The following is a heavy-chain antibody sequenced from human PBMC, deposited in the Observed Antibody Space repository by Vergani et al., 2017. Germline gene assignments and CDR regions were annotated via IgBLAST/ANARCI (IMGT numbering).Heavy chain of an antibody. CDR3: AKLLGYCSGGSCSFDY. Sequence: QVQLVESGGGVVQPGRSLRLSCAASGFTFSSYGMHWVRQAPGKGLEWVAVISYDGSNKYYADSVKGRFTISRDNSKNTLYLQMNSLRAEDTAVYYCAKLLGYCSGGSCSFDYWGQGTLVTVSS. CDR1: GFTFSSYG. CDR2: ISYDGSNK. J-gene: IGHJ4*02. V-gene: IGHV3-30*18. D-gene: IGHD2-15*01.